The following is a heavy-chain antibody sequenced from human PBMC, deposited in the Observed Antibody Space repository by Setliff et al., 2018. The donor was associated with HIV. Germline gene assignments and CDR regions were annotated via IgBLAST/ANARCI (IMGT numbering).Heavy chain of an antibody. V-gene: IGHV4-59*11. D-gene: IGHD5-12*01. CDR2: IFYTGYT. J-gene: IGHJ6*02. CDR3: ARGDGYRGNDAYYDSGMDV. CDR1: GDSITGHY. Sequence: SETLSLTCTVSGDSITGHYWNWIRQPPGKGLEWIGYIFYTGYTNYKPSLKSRVTISLDTSKNQFSLNLRSVTAADTAVYYCARGDGYRGNDAYYDSGMDVWGQGITVTVSS.